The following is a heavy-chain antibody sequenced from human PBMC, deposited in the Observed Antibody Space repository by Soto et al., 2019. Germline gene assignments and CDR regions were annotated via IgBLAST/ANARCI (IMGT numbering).Heavy chain of an antibody. CDR1: GGDFRNYA. CDR2: FIPMSGTP. Sequence: QVQLVQSGSEVKRPGSSVKVSCKASGGDFRNYALTWVRQAPGQGLEWLGGFIPMSGTPKYAQKFQGRVTITADTSTTTDYMELTSLRYDDTAVYYCASSYGTSWYGDYWGQGTLVTVS. J-gene: IGHJ4*02. V-gene: IGHV1-69*06. D-gene: IGHD6-13*01. CDR3: ASSYGTSWYGDY.